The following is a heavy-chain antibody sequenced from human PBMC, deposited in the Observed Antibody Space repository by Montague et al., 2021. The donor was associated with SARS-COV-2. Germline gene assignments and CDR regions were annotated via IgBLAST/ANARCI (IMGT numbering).Heavy chain of an antibody. D-gene: IGHD3-10*01. V-gene: IGHV4-4*07. J-gene: IGHJ6*02. CDR1: GGSISSYY. Sequence: SETLSLTCTVPGGSISSYYWSWIRQPAGKGLEWIGRIYTSGSTNYNTSPKSRATMSVDTTKNQFSLKLSSVTAAATAVYYCAREAGFGDKTSASEFYGMDVWGQGTTVTVSS. CDR2: IYTSGST. CDR3: AREAGFGDKTSASEFYGMDV.